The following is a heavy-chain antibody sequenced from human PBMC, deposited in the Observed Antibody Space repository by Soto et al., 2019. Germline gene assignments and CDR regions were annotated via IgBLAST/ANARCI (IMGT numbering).Heavy chain of an antibody. J-gene: IGHJ4*02. D-gene: IGHD3-3*01. V-gene: IGHV3-23*01. CDR3: AKRDVDFGVIDY. CDR2: ISGNGADT. Sequence: DVQLLESGGGLVQPGGSVRLSCAASGFTFSSYAMSWVRQAPGKGLEWVSAISGNGADTSYADSVRGRFTISRDNSKDTLFLQMNSLRADDTAVYYCAKRDVDFGVIDYWGQGTLVTVS. CDR1: GFTFSSYA.